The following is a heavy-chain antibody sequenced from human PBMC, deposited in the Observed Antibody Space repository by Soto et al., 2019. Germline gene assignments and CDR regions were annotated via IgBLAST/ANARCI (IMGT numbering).Heavy chain of an antibody. V-gene: IGHV3-72*01. CDR3: TRDVGNYHSSGYPLGGMDV. CDR2: TRKESNTYIT. D-gene: IGHD3-22*01. CDR1: GFIFSDHY. Sequence: EMQLVESGGGLVQPGGSLRLSCVASGFIFSDHYMEWVRQAPGKGLEWVGRTRKESNTYITVHAASVKGRFTISRDDSKNALYLQMNSLKTEDTAVYYCTRDVGNYHSSGYPLGGMDVWGQGTTVTVSS. J-gene: IGHJ6*02.